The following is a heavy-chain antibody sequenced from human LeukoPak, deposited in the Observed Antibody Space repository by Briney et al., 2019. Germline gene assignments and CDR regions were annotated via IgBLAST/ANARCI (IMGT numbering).Heavy chain of an antibody. CDR3: ARGVYVWGSYRYTYYFDY. CDR2: INPNSGGT. CDR1: GYTFTGYY. D-gene: IGHD3-16*02. Sequence: ASVKVSCKASGYTFTGYYMHWVRQAPGQGLEWMGWINPNSGGTNYAQKFQGRVTMTRDTSISTAYMELSRLRSDGTAVYYCARGVYVWGSYRYTYYFDYWGQGTLVTVSS. J-gene: IGHJ4*02. V-gene: IGHV1-2*02.